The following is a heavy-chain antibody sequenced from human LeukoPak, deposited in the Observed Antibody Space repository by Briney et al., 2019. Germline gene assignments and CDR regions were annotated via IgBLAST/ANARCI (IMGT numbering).Heavy chain of an antibody. V-gene: IGHV3-43D*04. J-gene: IGHJ4*02. CDR3: AIVGRNYFDY. CDR1: GFTLYVHA. Sequence: PGGSLSLSCAASGFTLYVHAMHGVREAPEEGLEWGCLITWDGGSTYCTLSVRGRFTLSRENSKNSLYLQINSLRGEDTALYYCAIVGRNYFDYWRQGTLVTVSS. CDR2: ITWDGGST.